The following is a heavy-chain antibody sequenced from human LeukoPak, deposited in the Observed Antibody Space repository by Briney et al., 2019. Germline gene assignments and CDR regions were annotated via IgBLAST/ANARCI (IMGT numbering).Heavy chain of an antibody. V-gene: IGHV3-48*03. CDR3: ARVAVWGVILDYFHY. J-gene: IGHJ4*02. Sequence: GGSLRLSCAASGFTFSSYEMNWVRQAPGKGLEWVSYISSSGSTIYYADSVKGRFTISRDNAKNSLYLQMNSLRAEDTAVYYCARVAVWGVILDYFHYWSLGTLVTVSS. CDR2: ISSSGSTI. CDR1: GFTFSSYE. D-gene: IGHD3-10*01.